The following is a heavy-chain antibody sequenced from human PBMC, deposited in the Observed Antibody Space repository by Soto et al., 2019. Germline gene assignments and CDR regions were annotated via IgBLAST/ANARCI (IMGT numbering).Heavy chain of an antibody. CDR3: ARAPRMAPFDI. V-gene: IGHV3-33*01. CDR2: IRNDGSDK. Sequence: PGGSLRLSCAASGFIFSPYGIHWVRQAPGKGLEWVALIRNDGSDKYYAESVTGRSTISRDNSKNTVYLQMNSLRAEDTAPYFCARAPRMAPFDIWGQGTMVTVSS. CDR1: GFIFSPYG. J-gene: IGHJ3*02.